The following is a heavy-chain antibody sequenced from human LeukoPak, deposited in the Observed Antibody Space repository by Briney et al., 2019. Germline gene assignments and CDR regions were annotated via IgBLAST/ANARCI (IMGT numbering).Heavy chain of an antibody. CDR1: GYTFTSYY. V-gene: IGHV1-46*01. CDR2: INPSGGST. J-gene: IGHJ4*02. CDR3: SRGEYDILTGSIAPPDY. Sequence: ASVKVSCKASGYTFTSYYMHWVRQAPGQGLEWMGIINPSGGSTSYAQKFQGRVTVTRDTSTSTVYMELSSLRSEDTAVYYCSRGEYDILTGSIAPPDYWGQGTLVTVSS. D-gene: IGHD3-9*01.